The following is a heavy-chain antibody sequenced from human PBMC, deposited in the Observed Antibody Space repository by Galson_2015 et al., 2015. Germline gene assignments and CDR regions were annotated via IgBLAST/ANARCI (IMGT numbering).Heavy chain of an antibody. CDR2: INAGNGNT. J-gene: IGHJ4*02. Sequence: SVKVSCKASGYTFTSYAMHRVRQAPGQRLEWMGWINAGNGNTKYSQKFQGRVTITRDTSASTAYMELSSLRSEDTAVYYCARGWLPPPVKDYWGQGTLVTVSS. D-gene: IGHD3-22*01. CDR3: ARGWLPPPVKDY. CDR1: GYTFTSYA. V-gene: IGHV1-3*01.